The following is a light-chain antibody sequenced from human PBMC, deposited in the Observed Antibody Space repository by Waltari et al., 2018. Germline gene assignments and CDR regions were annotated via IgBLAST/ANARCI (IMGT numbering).Light chain of an antibody. J-gene: IGKJ1*01. CDR2: LGS. V-gene: IGKV2-28*01. CDR3: MQSLQTLWT. Sequence: IVVTQSPLSLPVTPGEPASISCRSSQSLLHRNGNNYFDWYLQKPGQSPQLLIYLGSNRASGVPYRFSGSGSGTDFTLRISRVEAEDVGVYYCMQSLQTLWTFGQGTKVEI. CDR1: QSLLHRNGNNY.